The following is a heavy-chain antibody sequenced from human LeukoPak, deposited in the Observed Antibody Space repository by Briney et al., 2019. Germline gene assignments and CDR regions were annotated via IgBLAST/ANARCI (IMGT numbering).Heavy chain of an antibody. V-gene: IGHV4-34*01. CDR1: GGSFSDYY. Sequence: PSETLSLTCAVYGGSFSDYYWSWIRQGPGKGLEWIGEIIRRGGSNYIPSLKSRATMSIDTSNNQFSLKLGSATAADTAVYFCARGIRPGYYFDYWGQGTLVTVSS. CDR2: IIRRGGS. J-gene: IGHJ4*02. CDR3: ARGIRPGYYFDY. D-gene: IGHD3-16*01.